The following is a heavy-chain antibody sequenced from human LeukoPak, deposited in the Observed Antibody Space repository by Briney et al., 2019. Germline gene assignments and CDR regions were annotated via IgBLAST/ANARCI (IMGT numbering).Heavy chain of an antibody. Sequence: ASVKVSCKASGYTFTGYDINWVRQATGQGLEWMGWMNPNSGNTGYAQKFQGRVTMTRNTSISTAYMELSSLRSEDTAVYYCARGLTMVRGVMSFGYWGQGTLVTVSS. CDR2: MNPNSGNT. J-gene: IGHJ4*02. CDR3: ARGLTMVRGVMSFGY. V-gene: IGHV1-8*01. D-gene: IGHD3-10*01. CDR1: GYTFTGYD.